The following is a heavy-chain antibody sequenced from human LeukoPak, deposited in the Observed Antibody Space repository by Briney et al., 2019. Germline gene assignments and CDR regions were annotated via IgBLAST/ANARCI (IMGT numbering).Heavy chain of an antibody. CDR1: GFTFDDYA. Sequence: PGGSLRLSCAASGFTFDDYAMHWVRQAPGKGLEWVSGISWNSGSIGYADSVKGRFTISRDNAKNSPYLQMNSLRAEDTALYYCAKGPYYYDSSGYYGYFDYWGQGTLVTVSS. CDR3: AKGPYYYDSSGYYGYFDY. V-gene: IGHV3-9*01. D-gene: IGHD3-22*01. CDR2: ISWNSGSI. J-gene: IGHJ4*02.